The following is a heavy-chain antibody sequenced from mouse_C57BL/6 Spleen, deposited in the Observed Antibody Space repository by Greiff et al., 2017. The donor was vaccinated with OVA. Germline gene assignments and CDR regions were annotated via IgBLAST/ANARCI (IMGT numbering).Heavy chain of an antibody. Sequence: QVQLKESGPGLVQPSQSLSITCTVPGFSLTSYGVHWVRQSPGKGLEWLGVIWSGGSTDSNAAFISKLCVSKNNSKNQVFFKMNSLQADDTAIYTCARPLLRGDYAMDDWGQGTSVTVSS. V-gene: IGHV2-2*01. CDR1: GFSLTSYG. D-gene: IGHD1-2*01. CDR2: IWSGGST. J-gene: IGHJ4*01. CDR3: ARPLLRGDYAMDD.